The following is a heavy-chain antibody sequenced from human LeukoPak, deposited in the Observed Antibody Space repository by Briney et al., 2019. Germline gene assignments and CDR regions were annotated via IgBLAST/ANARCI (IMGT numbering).Heavy chain of an antibody. Sequence: PSETLSLTCAVYGGSFSGYYWSWIRQPPGKGLEWIGEINHSGSTNYNPSLKSRVTISVDTSKNQFSLKLSSVTAADTAVYYCARGYCSGGSCYPTDYWGQGTLVTVSS. V-gene: IGHV4-34*01. D-gene: IGHD2-15*01. CDR2: INHSGST. CDR1: GGSFSGYY. J-gene: IGHJ4*02. CDR3: ARGYCSGGSCYPTDY.